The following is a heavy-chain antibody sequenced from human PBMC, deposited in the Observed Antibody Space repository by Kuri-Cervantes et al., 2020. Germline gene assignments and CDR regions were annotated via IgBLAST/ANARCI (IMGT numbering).Heavy chain of an antibody. V-gene: IGHV3-9*01. Sequence: LSLTCAASGFTFDDYAMHWVRQAPGKGLEWVSGISWNSGSIGYADSVKGRFTISRDNAKNSLYLQMNSLRAEDTAVYYCARDRFGELFYFDYWGQGTLVTVSS. CDR3: ARDRFGELFYFDY. D-gene: IGHD3-10*01. J-gene: IGHJ4*02. CDR1: GFTFDDYA. CDR2: ISWNSGSI.